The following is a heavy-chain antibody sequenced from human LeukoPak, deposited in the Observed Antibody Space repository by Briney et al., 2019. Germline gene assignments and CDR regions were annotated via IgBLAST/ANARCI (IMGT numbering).Heavy chain of an antibody. CDR2: IYSGGST. D-gene: IGHD1-14*01. CDR3: ARGAEYYYYGMDV. Sequence: GGSLRLSCAASGFTVSSSYMSWVRQAPGKGLEWVSVIYSGGSTYYADSVKGRFTISRHTSKNTLYLQMNSLRAEDTAVYYCARGAEYYYYGMDVWGQGTTVTVSS. V-gene: IGHV3-53*04. J-gene: IGHJ6*02. CDR1: GFTVSSSY.